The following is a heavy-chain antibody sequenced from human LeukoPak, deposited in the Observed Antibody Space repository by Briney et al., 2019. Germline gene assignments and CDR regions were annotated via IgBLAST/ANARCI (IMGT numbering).Heavy chain of an antibody. CDR1: GFTFSSYW. CDR3: ARGGTPHYYGSGSNYFDY. V-gene: IGHV3-7*01. D-gene: IGHD3-10*01. J-gene: IGHJ4*02. CDR2: IKQDGSEK. Sequence: PGGSLRLSCAASGFTFSSYWMSWVRQAPGKGLEWVANIKQDGSEKYYVDSVKGRFTISRDNAKNSLYLQMNSLRAEDTAVYYCARGGTPHYYGSGSNYFDYWGQGTLVTVSS.